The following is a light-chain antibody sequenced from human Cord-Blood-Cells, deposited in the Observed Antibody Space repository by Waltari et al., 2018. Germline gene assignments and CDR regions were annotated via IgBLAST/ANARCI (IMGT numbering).Light chain of an antibody. CDR2: DVS. CDR3: SSYTSSSTFYL. CDR1: SSDVGGSTY. Sequence: QSALTQPASVSGSPGQSITISCTGTSSDVGGSTYVSWYQQHPGTAPKLMIYDVSNRPSGVSNRFSGSKSGNTASLPISGLQAEDEADYYCSSYTSSSTFYLFGTGTKVTVL. V-gene: IGLV2-14*01. J-gene: IGLJ1*01.